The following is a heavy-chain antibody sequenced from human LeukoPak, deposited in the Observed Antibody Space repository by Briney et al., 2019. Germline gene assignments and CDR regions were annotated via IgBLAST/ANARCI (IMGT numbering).Heavy chain of an antibody. Sequence: SETLSLTCTVSGGSISSYYWSWIRQPPGKGLEWIGYIYYSGSTNYNPSLKSRVTMSVDTSKNQFSLKLSSVTAADTAVYYCARVNSGWYYFDYWGQGTLVTVSS. V-gene: IGHV4-59*12. J-gene: IGHJ4*02. CDR1: GGSISSYY. D-gene: IGHD6-19*01. CDR3: ARVNSGWYYFDY. CDR2: IYYSGST.